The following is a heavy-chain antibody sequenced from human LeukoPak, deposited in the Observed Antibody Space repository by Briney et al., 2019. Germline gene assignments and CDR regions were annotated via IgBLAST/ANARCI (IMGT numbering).Heavy chain of an antibody. CDR1: GFTFSSYS. Sequence: PGGSLRLSCAASGFTFSSYSMNWVRQAPGKGLEWVSYINSRGSTTYYADSVKGRFTISRNNAKNSLFLQMNSLRDEDTAVYYCAREDDYDSSGYPDWGQGTLVTVSS. CDR3: AREDDYDSSGYPD. D-gene: IGHD3-22*01. V-gene: IGHV3-48*02. J-gene: IGHJ4*02. CDR2: INSRGSTT.